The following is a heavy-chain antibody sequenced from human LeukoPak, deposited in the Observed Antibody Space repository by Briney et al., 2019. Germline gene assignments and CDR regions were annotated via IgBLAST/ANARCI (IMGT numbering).Heavy chain of an antibody. V-gene: IGHV3-48*01. CDR2: ISSLSGTI. CDR3: ARASTPLGATTRFDY. Sequence: GGSLRLSCAASGFTFSSYSMNWVRQAPGEGLEWVSYISSLSGTIYYADSVKGRFTISRDNSKNTLYLQMNSLRAEDTAVYYCARASTPLGATTRFDYWGQGTLVTVSS. CDR1: GFTFSSYS. D-gene: IGHD1-26*01. J-gene: IGHJ4*02.